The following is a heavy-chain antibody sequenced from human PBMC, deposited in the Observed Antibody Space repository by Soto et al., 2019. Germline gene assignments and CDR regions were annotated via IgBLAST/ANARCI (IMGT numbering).Heavy chain of an antibody. D-gene: IGHD6-13*01. V-gene: IGHV3-48*03. CDR2: ISSSGSTI. CDR3: ALVAAAGPRRGYYGMDV. CDR1: GFTFSSYE. J-gene: IGHJ6*02. Sequence: GSLRLSCAASGFTFSSYEMNWVRQAPGEGLEWVSYISSSGSTIYYADSVKGRFTISRDNAKNSLYLQMNSLRAEDTAVYYCALVAAAGPRRGYYGMDVWGQGTTLTVS.